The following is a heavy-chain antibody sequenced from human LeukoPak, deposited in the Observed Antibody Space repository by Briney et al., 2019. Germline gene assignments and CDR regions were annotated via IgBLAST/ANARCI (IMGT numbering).Heavy chain of an antibody. Sequence: SETLSLTCAVSGESFSGYYWSWVRHPPGKGLEWIGEINHSGSTNYYPSLKSRVTISVDTSKNQFSLKLSSVTAADTAVYYCASILALGREWVYWGQGTLVTVSS. J-gene: IGHJ4*02. D-gene: IGHD3-3*01. CDR3: ASILALGREWVY. V-gene: IGHV4-34*01. CDR1: GESFSGYY. CDR2: INHSGST.